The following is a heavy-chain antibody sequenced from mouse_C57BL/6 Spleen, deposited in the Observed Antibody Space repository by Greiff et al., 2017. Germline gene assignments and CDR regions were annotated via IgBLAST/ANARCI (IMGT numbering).Heavy chain of an antibody. D-gene: IGHD2-13*01. V-gene: IGHV1-69*01. CDR1: GYTFTSYW. Sequence: QVQLKQPGAELVMPGASVKLSCKASGYTFTSYWMHWVKQRPGQGLEWIGEIDPSDSYTNYNQKFKGKSTLTVDKSSSTAYMQLSSLTSGDSAVYYGARTLDGDQYYFDYWGQGTTLTVSS. J-gene: IGHJ2*01. CDR3: ARTLDGDQYYFDY. CDR2: IDPSDSYT.